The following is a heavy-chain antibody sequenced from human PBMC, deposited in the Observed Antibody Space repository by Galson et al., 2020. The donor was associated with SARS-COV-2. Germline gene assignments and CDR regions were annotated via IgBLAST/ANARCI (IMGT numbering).Heavy chain of an antibody. Sequence: GESLKISCEASGFTFSSYGMHWVRQAPGTGLEWVAVIWYDGSNKYYADSVKGRFTISSDNSKNTLHLQMNSLRAEDTAVYYCARDRDIEDYYESGGAPDYGMDVWGQGTTVTVSS. CDR3: ARDRDIEDYYESGGAPDYGMDV. D-gene: IGHD3-22*01. J-gene: IGHJ6*01. CDR2: IWYDGSNK. CDR1: GFTFSSYG. V-gene: IGHV3-33*01.